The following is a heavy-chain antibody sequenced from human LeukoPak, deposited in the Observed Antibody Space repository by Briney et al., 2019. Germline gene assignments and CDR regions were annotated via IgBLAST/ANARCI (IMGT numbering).Heavy chain of an antibody. CDR2: ISAYNGDT. Sequence: ASVKVSCKASGYAFTHQGITWVRQAPGQGLEWMGWISAYNGDTHYAQNIQGRVTLTTDTSTTTAYMELRSLRSDETAVYYCARDPTNTSGRYAYFDYWGQGTLVTVSS. CDR3: ARDPTNTSGRYAYFDY. V-gene: IGHV1-18*01. D-gene: IGHD6-13*01. CDR1: GYAFTHQG. J-gene: IGHJ4*02.